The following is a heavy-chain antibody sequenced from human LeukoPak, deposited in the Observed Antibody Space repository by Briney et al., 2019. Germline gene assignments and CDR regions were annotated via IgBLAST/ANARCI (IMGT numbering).Heavy chain of an antibody. CDR3: AKESGKFDY. J-gene: IGHJ4*02. Sequence: GGSLRLSCVASGLNFDDSAMHWVRQAPGKGLEWVSLISADGGSTFSADSVKGRFSISRDNSKNSLYLQMNSLRSEDTAMFYCAKESGKFDYWGQGTLVAVSS. CDR2: ISADGGST. V-gene: IGHV3-43*02. CDR1: GLNFDDSA.